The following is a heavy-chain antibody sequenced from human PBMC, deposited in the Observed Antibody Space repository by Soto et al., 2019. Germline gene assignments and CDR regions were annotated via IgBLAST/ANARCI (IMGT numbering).Heavy chain of an antibody. J-gene: IGHJ4*02. Sequence: PSETLSLTCTFSGGSISSGDYYLSWIRQPPGKGLEWIGYIYYSGSTYYNPSLKSRVTISVDTSKNQFSLKLSSVTAADTAVYYCARVLLNDYVWGSYRYFDYWGQGTLVTVSS. CDR1: GGSISSGDYY. V-gene: IGHV4-30-4*01. CDR3: ARVLLNDYVWGSYRYFDY. D-gene: IGHD3-16*02. CDR2: IYYSGST.